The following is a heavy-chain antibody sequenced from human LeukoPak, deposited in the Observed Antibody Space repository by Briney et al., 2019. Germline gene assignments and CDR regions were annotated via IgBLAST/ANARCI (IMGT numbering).Heavy chain of an antibody. CDR3: ARALRLRGGSGSKNYYYYYYMDV. Sequence: ASVKVSCKASGYTFTSYDINWVRQATGQGLEWMGWMNPNSGNTGYAQKFQGRVTMTRNTSISTAYMGLSSLRSEDTAVYYCARALRLRGGSGSKNYYYYYYMDVWGKGTTVTISS. J-gene: IGHJ6*03. CDR1: GYTFTSYD. CDR2: MNPNSGNT. D-gene: IGHD3-10*01. V-gene: IGHV1-8*01.